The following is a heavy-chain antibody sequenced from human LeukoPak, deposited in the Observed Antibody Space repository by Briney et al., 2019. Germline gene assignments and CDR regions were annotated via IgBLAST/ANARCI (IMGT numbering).Heavy chain of an antibody. V-gene: IGHV3-48*01. CDR2: ITFSSSII. Sequence: GGSLRLSCAASGFTFSSYSMNWVRQAPGKGLEWVSYITFSSSIIYYADSVKGRFTISRDNAKNSLYLQMNSLRAEDTAVYYCAKDMVPSDPYCSSTSCLGNWFDPWGQGTLVTVSS. CDR1: GFTFSSYS. D-gene: IGHD2-2*01. J-gene: IGHJ5*02. CDR3: AKDMVPSDPYCSSTSCLGNWFDP.